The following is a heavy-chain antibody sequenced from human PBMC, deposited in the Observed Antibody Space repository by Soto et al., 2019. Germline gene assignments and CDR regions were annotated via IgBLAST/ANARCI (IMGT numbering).Heavy chain of an antibody. CDR3: ARRTVTPFWYFDL. CDR1: GYSFTSNW. D-gene: IGHD4-17*01. CDR2: IYPGDSDT. V-gene: IGHV5-51*01. Sequence: EVQLVQSGAEVKKPGESLKISCKGSGYSFTSNWIGWVRQMPGKGLEWMGIIYPGDSDTRYSPSFQGQVTISVDKSISTAYLQWSSLKPSDTAMYDVARRTVTPFWYFDLWGRGTLVTVSS. J-gene: IGHJ2*01.